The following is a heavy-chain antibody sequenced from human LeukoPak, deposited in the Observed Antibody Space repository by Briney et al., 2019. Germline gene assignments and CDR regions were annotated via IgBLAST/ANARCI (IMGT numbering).Heavy chain of an antibody. Sequence: GESLKISCKCSGFIFTHYWIGWVRQAPGKGLEWMGIIYPDDSDTRYSPSFQGQVTISADKSINTAFLQWSSLKASDSAIYYCARLYYSASGYPDYWGQGTLVTVSS. CDR1: GFIFTHYW. J-gene: IGHJ4*02. CDR2: IYPDDSDT. V-gene: IGHV5-51*01. CDR3: ARLYYSASGYPDY. D-gene: IGHD3-22*01.